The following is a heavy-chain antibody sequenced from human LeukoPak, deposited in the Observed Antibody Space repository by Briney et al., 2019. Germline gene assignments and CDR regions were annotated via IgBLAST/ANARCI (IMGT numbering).Heavy chain of an antibody. J-gene: IGHJ4*02. V-gene: IGHV1-69*02. D-gene: IGHD2-15*01. CDR1: GGTFSSYT. Sequence: ASVKVSCKASGGTFSSYTISWVRQAPGQGLEWMGRIIPILGIANYAQKFQGRVTITPDKSTSTAYMELSSLRSEDTAVYYCASSLGDCSGGSCYQSWGQGTLVTVSS. CDR2: IIPILGIA. CDR3: ASSLGDCSGGSCYQS.